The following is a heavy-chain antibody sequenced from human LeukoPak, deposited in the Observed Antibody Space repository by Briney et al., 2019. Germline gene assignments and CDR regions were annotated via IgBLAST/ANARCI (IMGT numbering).Heavy chain of an antibody. Sequence: NPSETLSLTCTVSGGSISSSSYYWGWIRQPPGEGLEWIVSIYYSGSTYYNPSLKSRVTISVDTSKKQFSLKLSSVTAADTAVYYCASGSWGYYGSGSYDYWGQGTLVTVSS. V-gene: IGHV4-39*01. CDR2: IYYSGST. CDR3: ASGSWGYYGSGSYDY. J-gene: IGHJ4*02. CDR1: GGSISSSSYY. D-gene: IGHD3-10*01.